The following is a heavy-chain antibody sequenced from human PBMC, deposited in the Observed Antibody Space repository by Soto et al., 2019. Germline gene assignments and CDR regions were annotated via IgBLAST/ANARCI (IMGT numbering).Heavy chain of an antibody. CDR1: GYSFTSYG. V-gene: IGHV1-18*01. J-gene: IGHJ4*02. Sequence: VASVKVSCKASGYSFTSYGITWVRQAPGQGLEWMGWISAYNGNTNYAQNLQDGVTLTTDTSTYTAYMELRSLQSDDTAVYYCARDFCSALSAPGAVFDSCGQGSLVTVSS. D-gene: IGHD3-3*01. CDR3: ARDFCSALSAPGAVFDS. CDR2: ISAYNGNT.